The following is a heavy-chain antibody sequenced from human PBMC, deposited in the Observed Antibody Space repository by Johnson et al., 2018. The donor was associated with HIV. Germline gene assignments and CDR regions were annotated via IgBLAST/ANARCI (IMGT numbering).Heavy chain of an antibody. Sequence: VQLVESGGGLVQPGGSLRLSCAASGFTFSSYWMSWVRQAPGKGLEWVANIKQDGSEKYYVDSVKGRFTISRDNAKNSLYLQMNSLRAEDTAVYYCTTQAADAAAGAPLAFDIWGQGTMVTVSS. V-gene: IGHV3-7*03. CDR2: IKQDGSEK. D-gene: IGHD6-13*01. J-gene: IGHJ3*02. CDR3: TTQAADAAAGAPLAFDI. CDR1: GFTFSSYW.